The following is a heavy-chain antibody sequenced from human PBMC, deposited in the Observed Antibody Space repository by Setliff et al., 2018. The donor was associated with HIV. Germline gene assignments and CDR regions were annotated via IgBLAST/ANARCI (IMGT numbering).Heavy chain of an antibody. D-gene: IGHD6-13*01. J-gene: IGHJ3*02. Sequence: GGSLRLSCAASGLTFSSDWMGWVRQAPGKGLQWVSAIDPTWTYTYYADAVKGRFTISRDNSKNTLYLQMNSLRAEDTAVYYCAKFGVAAAGTGAFDIWGQGTMVTVSS. CDR2: IDPTWTYT. V-gene: IGHV3-23*05. CDR1: GLTFSSDW. CDR3: AKFGVAAAGTGAFDI.